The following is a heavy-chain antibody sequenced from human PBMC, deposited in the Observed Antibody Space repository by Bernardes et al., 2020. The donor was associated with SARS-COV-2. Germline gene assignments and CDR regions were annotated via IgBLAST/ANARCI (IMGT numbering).Heavy chain of an antibody. CDR1: GYTFTAYF. CDR2: INPNSGVT. J-gene: IGHJ4*02. D-gene: IGHD1-26*01. V-gene: IGHV1-2*02. CDR3: VREGSGSYEYDLDY. Sequence: ASVKVSCKASGYTFTAYFMHWVRQAPGQGLEWMGLINPNSGVTKYAQNFQDRVTMTRDTSITTVYMELTRLRSDDTAGYYCVREGSGSYEYDLDYWGQGTLVSDST.